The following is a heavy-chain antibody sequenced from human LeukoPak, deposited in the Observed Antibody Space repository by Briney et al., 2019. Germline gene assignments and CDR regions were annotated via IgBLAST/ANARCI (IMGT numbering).Heavy chain of an antibody. J-gene: IGHJ4*02. Sequence: GASVKVSCKASGYTFTGYGISWVRQAPGQGLEWMGWISAYNGNTNYAQKLQGRVTMTTDTSTSTAYMELRSLRSDDTAVYYCARASPARRYCSGGSCKGYYFDYWGQGTLVTVSS. D-gene: IGHD2-15*01. CDR3: ARASPARRYCSGGSCKGYYFDY. V-gene: IGHV1-18*01. CDR2: ISAYNGNT. CDR1: GYTFTGYG.